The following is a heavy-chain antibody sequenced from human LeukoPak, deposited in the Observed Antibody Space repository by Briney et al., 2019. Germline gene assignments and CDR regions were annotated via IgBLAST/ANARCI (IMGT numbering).Heavy chain of an antibody. CDR1: GYTFTGYY. D-gene: IGHD2-15*01. V-gene: IGHV1-2*02. Sequence: GASVKVSCKASGYTFTGYYMHWVRQAPGQGLEWMGWINPNSGGTNYAQKFQGRVTMTRDTSISTASMELSRLRSDDTAVYYCARDWRIGYCSGGSCSGVDVWGQGTTVTVSS. J-gene: IGHJ6*02. CDR3: ARDWRIGYCSGGSCSGVDV. CDR2: INPNSGGT.